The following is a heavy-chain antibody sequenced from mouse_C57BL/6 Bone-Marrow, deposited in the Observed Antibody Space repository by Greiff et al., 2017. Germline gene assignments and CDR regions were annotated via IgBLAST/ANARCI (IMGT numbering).Heavy chain of an antibody. Sequence: VQLQQPGAELVRPGSSVKLSCKASGYTFTSYWMDWVKQRPGQGLEWIGNIYPSDSETHYNQKFKDKATLTVDKSSSTSYMQLSSLTSEDSAVYYCARLTTVAPSWFAYWGQGTLVTVSA. D-gene: IGHD1-1*01. CDR1: GYTFTSYW. J-gene: IGHJ3*01. CDR3: ARLTTVAPSWFAY. CDR2: IYPSDSET. V-gene: IGHV1-61*01.